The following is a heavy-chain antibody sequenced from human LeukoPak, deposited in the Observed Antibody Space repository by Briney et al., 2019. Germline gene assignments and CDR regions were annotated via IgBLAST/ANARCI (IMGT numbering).Heavy chain of an antibody. V-gene: IGHV4-34*01. D-gene: IGHD6-6*01. Sequence: SETLPHTCAHASGSCIGYYWSWIRHPPAKRREWIGEINHSGSTNYNPSLKSRVTISVDTSMNQFSLKLSSVTAADTAVYYCARGRGSSSSFSYWFDPWGQGNLVTVSS. J-gene: IGHJ5*02. CDR1: SGSCIGYY. CDR3: ARGRGSSSSFSYWFDP. CDR2: INHSGST.